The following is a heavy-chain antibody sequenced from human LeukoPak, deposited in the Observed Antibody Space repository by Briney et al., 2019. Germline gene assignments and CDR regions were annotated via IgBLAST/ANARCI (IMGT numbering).Heavy chain of an antibody. CDR1: GFTFSSNW. D-gene: IGHD6-13*01. V-gene: IGHV3-7*04. J-gene: IGHJ4*02. Sequence: GGSPRLSCVASGFTFSSNWMSWVRQAPGKGLEWVANIKQDGSEKYYVDSVKGRFTISRDNAKNSLSLQMNSLRAEDTAVYYCARGKDSSSWYNFDYWGQGILVTVSS. CDR3: ARGKDSSSWYNFDY. CDR2: IKQDGSEK.